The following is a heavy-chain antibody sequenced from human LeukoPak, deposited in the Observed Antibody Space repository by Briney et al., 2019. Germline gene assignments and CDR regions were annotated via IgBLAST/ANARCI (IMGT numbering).Heavy chain of an antibody. J-gene: IGHJ4*02. Sequence: SETLSLTCTVSGGSISSSSYYWGCIRQPPGKGLEWIGSIYYSGSTYYNPSLKSRVTISVDTSKNQFSLKLSSVTAADTAVYYCARHDPDVGACWGQGTLVSASS. CDR1: GGSISSSSYY. CDR2: IYYSGST. D-gene: IGHD1-26*01. V-gene: IGHV4-39*01. CDR3: ARHDPDVGAC.